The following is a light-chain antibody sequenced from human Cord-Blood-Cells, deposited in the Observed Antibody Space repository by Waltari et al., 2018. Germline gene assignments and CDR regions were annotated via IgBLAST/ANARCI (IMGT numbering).Light chain of an antibody. CDR2: EGS. CDR1: SSDVGSYHL. Sequence: QSALTQPAFVSGSPGQSITISCSGTSSDVGSYHLVSWYQQHPGKAPKLMIYEGSKRPSVVSNRFSGSKSGNTASLTISGLQAEDEADYYCCSYAGSSGWVFGGGTKLTVL. CDR3: CSYAGSSGWV. J-gene: IGLJ3*02. V-gene: IGLV2-23*01.